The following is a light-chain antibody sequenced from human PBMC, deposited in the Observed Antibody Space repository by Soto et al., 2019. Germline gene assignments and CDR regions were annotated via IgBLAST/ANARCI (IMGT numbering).Light chain of an antibody. CDR2: AAS. V-gene: IGKV3-20*01. Sequence: IVLTQSPGTLSLSPGERATLSCRASQSVSSIYLAWYQQKPGQPPRLLIYAASKRASGVPERFSGSGSGKDFSLTISRLQPEDVALYYCQQYGDSPLYTFGQGTRVEI. CDR1: QSVSSIY. J-gene: IGKJ2*01. CDR3: QQYGDSPLYT.